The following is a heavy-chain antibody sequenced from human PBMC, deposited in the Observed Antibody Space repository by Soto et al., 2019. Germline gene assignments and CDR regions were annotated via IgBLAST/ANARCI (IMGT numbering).Heavy chain of an antibody. J-gene: IGHJ6*02. Sequence: GASVKVSCKASGYTFTSYYMHWVRQAPGQGLEWMGIINPSGGSTSYAQKFQGRVTMTRDTSTSTVYMELSSLRSEDTAVYYCAREGAVAMVRGVPLWYYGMDVWGQGTTVTVSS. CDR2: INPSGGST. V-gene: IGHV1-46*01. CDR1: GYTFTSYY. CDR3: AREGAVAMVRGVPLWYYGMDV. D-gene: IGHD3-10*01.